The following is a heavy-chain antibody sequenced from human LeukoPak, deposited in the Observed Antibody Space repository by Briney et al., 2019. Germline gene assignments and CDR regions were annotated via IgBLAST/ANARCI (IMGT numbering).Heavy chain of an antibody. Sequence: RASVKVSCKASGGTFSSYAISWVRQAPGQGLEWMGGIIPIFGTANYAQKSQGRVTITADESTSTAYMELSSLRSEDTAVYYCARVGAAAGTWLSIDYYYYYYMDVWGKGTTVTVSS. CDR1: GGTFSSYA. J-gene: IGHJ6*03. V-gene: IGHV1-69*13. D-gene: IGHD6-13*01. CDR2: IIPIFGTA. CDR3: ARVGAAAGTWLSIDYYYYYYMDV.